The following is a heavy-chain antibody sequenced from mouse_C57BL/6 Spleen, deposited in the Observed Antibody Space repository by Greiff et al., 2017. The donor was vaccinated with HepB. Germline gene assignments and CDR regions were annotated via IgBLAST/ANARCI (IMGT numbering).Heavy chain of an antibody. V-gene: IGHV1-80*01. CDR1: GYAFSSYW. Sequence: VQLQQSGAELVKPGASVKISCKASGYAFSSYWMNWVKQRPGKGLEWIGQIYPGDGDTNYNGKFKGKATLTADKSSSTAYMQLSSLTSEDSAVYFWGRRDGSSYVAWFAYWGQGTLVTVAA. CDR2: IYPGDGDT. D-gene: IGHD1-1*01. CDR3: GRRDGSSYVAWFAY. J-gene: IGHJ3*01.